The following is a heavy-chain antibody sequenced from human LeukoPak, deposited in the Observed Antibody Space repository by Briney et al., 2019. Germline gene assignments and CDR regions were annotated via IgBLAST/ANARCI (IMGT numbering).Heavy chain of an antibody. CDR3: AGDFTITMIVVADAFDI. Sequence: ASVKVSCKASGYTFTSYGISWVRQAPGQGLEWMGWISAYNGNTNYAQKLQGRVTMTTDTSTSTAYMELRSLRSDDTAVYYCAGDFTITMIVVADAFDIWGQGTMVTVSS. J-gene: IGHJ3*02. D-gene: IGHD3-22*01. CDR1: GYTFTSYG. V-gene: IGHV1-18*01. CDR2: ISAYNGNT.